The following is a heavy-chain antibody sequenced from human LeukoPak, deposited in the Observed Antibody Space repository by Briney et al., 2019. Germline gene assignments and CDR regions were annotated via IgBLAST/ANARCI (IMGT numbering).Heavy chain of an antibody. D-gene: IGHD6-6*01. CDR1: GGSISSSNW. V-gene: IGHV4-4*02. J-gene: IGHJ4*02. CDR2: IYHSGST. CDR3: ARVRHDSSSYYFDY. Sequence: SETLSLTCAVSGGSISSSNWWSWVRQPPGKGLEWIGEIYHSGSTNYNPSLKSRVTISVDKSKNQFSLKLSSVTAADTAVYYCARVRHDSSSYYFDYWGQGTLVTVSS.